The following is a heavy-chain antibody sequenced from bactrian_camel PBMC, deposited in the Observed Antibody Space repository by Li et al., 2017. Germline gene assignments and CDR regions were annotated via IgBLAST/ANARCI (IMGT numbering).Heavy chain of an antibody. CDR2: INARGYST. D-gene: IGHD4*01. CDR3: AATYYSSYDDHEYKY. CDR1: GFTFSRHW. Sequence: VQLVESGGGLVQPGGSLRLSCAASGFTFSRHWMYWVRQAPGKGLEWVSSINARGYSTYYADSVKGRFNLSQDNAKNTLYLQMNSLKTEDTAVYYCAATYYSSYDDHEYKYWGQGTQVTVS. V-gene: IGHV3S1*01. J-gene: IGHJ4*01.